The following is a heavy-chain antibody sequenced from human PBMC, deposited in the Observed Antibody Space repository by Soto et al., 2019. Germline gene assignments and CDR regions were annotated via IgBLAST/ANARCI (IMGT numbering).Heavy chain of an antibody. CDR1: GGTFSSYA. CDR2: IIPIFGTA. Sequence: SVKVSCKASGGTFSSYAISWVRQAPGQGLEWMGGIIPIFGTANYAQKFQGRVTITADESTSTAYMELSSLRSEDTAVYYCARGPSLDSSGYYLHYFDYWGQGTLVTVSS. V-gene: IGHV1-69*13. D-gene: IGHD3-22*01. J-gene: IGHJ4*02. CDR3: ARGPSLDSSGYYLHYFDY.